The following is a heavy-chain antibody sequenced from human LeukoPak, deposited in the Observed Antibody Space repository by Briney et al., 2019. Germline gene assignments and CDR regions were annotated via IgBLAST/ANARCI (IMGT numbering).Heavy chain of an antibody. D-gene: IGHD5/OR15-5a*01. CDR2: ITTFNGNT. CDR1: GSTSTIDG. CDR3: LRATFSGYTYIGSLFAY. Sequence: ASVKVSCKASGSTSTIDGISWVRQAPGQGLEWMGWITTFNGNTNYAQKLQGRITMTTDTSTSTAYMELRGLRSDYTGGYHCLRATFSGYTYIGSLFAYWGQGTLVTVSS. J-gene: IGHJ4*02. V-gene: IGHV1-18*04.